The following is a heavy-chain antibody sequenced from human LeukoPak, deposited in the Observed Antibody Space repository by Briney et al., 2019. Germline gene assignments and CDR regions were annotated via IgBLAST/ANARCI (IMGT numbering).Heavy chain of an antibody. CDR2: INHSGST. J-gene: IGHJ4*02. Sequence: PSETLSLTCAVYSGSFSGYYWSWMRQPPGKGLEWIGEINHSGSTNYNPSLKSRVTISVDTSKNQFSLKLSSVTAADTAVYYCARCQRYYYGSGSYRTLDYWGQGTLVTVSS. D-gene: IGHD3-10*01. V-gene: IGHV4-34*01. CDR1: SGSFSGYY. CDR3: ARCQRYYYGSGSYRTLDY.